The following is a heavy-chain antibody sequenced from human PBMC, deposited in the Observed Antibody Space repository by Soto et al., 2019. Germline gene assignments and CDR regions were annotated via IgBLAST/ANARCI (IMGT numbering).Heavy chain of an antibody. CDR1: GFTFSTYS. J-gene: IGHJ4*02. Sequence: PGGSLRLSCAASGFTFSTYSMNWVRQAPGKGLEWVSYISSSSSTIFYTDSVKGRFTVSRDNAKNSLYLQMNSLRAEDTAVYYCAREGYPFDYWGQGTLVPVSS. V-gene: IGHV3-48*01. CDR2: ISSSSSTI. CDR3: AREGYPFDY. D-gene: IGHD5-12*01.